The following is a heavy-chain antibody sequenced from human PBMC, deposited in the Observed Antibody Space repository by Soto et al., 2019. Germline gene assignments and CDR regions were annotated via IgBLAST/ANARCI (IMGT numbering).Heavy chain of an antibody. J-gene: IGHJ6*02. CDR2: ISAYNGNT. CDR1: GYTFTSYG. Sequence: QVQLVQSGAEVKKPGASVKVSCKASGYTFTSYGISWVRQAPGQGLEWMGWISAYNGNTNYAQKLWGRVNLTTDTPTSTAYMELRSLRSDDTAVYYCARGSSGWLLYYYYYGMDVWGQGTTVTVSS. D-gene: IGHD6-19*01. V-gene: IGHV1-18*01. CDR3: ARGSSGWLLYYYYYGMDV.